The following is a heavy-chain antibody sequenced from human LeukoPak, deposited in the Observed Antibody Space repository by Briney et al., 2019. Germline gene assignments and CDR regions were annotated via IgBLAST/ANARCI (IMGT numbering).Heavy chain of an antibody. CDR1: GGSINTYY. D-gene: IGHD4/OR15-4a*01. J-gene: IGHJ2*01. CDR3: ARGRRIVVLPGRGYFDL. V-gene: IGHV4-59*08. CDR2: IYYSGST. Sequence: PSETLPLTCTVSGGSINTYYWSWIRQPPGKVLEWIGYIYYSGSTSYNPSLKSRVTISVDTPKNQFSLKLSSVTAADTAMYYCARGRRIVVLPGRGYFDLWGRGTLVTVSS.